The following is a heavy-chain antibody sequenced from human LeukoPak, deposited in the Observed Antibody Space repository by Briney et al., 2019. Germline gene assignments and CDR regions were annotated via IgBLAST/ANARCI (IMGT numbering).Heavy chain of an antibody. V-gene: IGHV1-8*01. CDR3: ASRYSSGWFGPYNSFDP. Sequence: ASVKVSCKASGYTFTSYDINWVRQAPGQGLEWMGWMNPNSGNTGYAQKFQGRVTMTRNTSISTAYMELSSLISEDTAVYYYASRYSSGWFGPYNSFDPWGQGTLVTVSS. CDR1: GYTFTSYD. J-gene: IGHJ5*02. CDR2: MNPNSGNT. D-gene: IGHD6-19*01.